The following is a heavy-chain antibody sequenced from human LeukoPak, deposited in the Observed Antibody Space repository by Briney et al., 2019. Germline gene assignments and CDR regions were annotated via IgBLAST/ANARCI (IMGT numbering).Heavy chain of an antibody. D-gene: IGHD3-16*01. Sequence: GGSLRLSCAASGFTLYDHYIDWVRQAPGKGLEWVGRIRNKANSYTTEYAASVKGRFTFSRDDLKNSVYLQMNSLKTEDTAVCYCARSPESGGNVFDLWGQGTMVTVSS. CDR2: IRNKANSYTT. CDR3: ARSPESGGNVFDL. CDR1: GFTLYDHY. V-gene: IGHV3-72*01. J-gene: IGHJ3*01.